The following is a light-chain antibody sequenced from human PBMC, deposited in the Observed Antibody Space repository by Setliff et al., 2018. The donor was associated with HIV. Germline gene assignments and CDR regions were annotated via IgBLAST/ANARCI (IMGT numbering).Light chain of an antibody. V-gene: IGLV1-51*01. CDR3: ASWDSSLSVVL. CDR1: SSNIENNY. CDR2: NND. J-gene: IGLJ2*01. Sequence: QSVLTQPPSVSAAPGQRVTISCSGSSSNIENNYVAWHHQFPGTPPKLVIFNNDQRPSGVPGRFSASKSGTSATLVITGLQTGDEAAYYCASWDSSLSVVLIGGGTKVTVL.